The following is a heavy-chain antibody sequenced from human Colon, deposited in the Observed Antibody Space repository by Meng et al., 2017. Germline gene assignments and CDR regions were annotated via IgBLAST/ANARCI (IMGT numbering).Heavy chain of an antibody. CDR3: ARGLFDY. V-gene: IGHV4-34*01. CDR1: GGSFSGYY. J-gene: IGHJ4*02. Sequence: GQRQQWGAGLLKASETLSLTCAVYGGSFSGYYWSWIRQPPGKGLEWIGEINHSGSTNYNPPLKSRVTISVDTSKNQFSLKLSSVTAADTAVYYCARGLFDYWGQGTLVTVSS. CDR2: INHSGST.